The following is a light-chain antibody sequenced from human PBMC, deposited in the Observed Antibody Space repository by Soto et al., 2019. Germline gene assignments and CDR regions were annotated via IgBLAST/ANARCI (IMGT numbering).Light chain of an antibody. CDR1: QSISNY. CDR2: AAS. Sequence: DIQMTQSPSSLSASVGDRVTITCRASQSISNYLNWYQQKPGKAPGLLIYAASRLQSGVPSRFSGSGSGKDFTLTISSLHPEDFATYYCQQSYSTPPLTFGGGTKVEI. CDR3: QQSYSTPPLT. V-gene: IGKV1-39*01. J-gene: IGKJ4*01.